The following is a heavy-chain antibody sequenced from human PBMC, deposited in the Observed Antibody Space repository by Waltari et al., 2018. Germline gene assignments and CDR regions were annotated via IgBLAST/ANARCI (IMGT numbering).Heavy chain of an antibody. V-gene: IGHV4-34*01. D-gene: IGHD3-10*01. CDR3: AADGSGSTNNWFDP. CDR2: TNHSGST. J-gene: IGHJ5*02. Sequence: QVQLQQWGAGLLKPSETLSLTCAVYGGSFSGYYWSWIRQPPGKGLEWIGETNHSGSTNYNPSLKSRVTISVDTSKNQFSLKLSSVTAADTAVYYCAADGSGSTNNWFDPWGQGTLVTVSS. CDR1: GGSFSGYY.